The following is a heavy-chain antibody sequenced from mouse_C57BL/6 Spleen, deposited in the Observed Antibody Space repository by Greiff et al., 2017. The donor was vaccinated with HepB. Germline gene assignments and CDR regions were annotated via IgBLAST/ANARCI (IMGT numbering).Heavy chain of an antibody. J-gene: IGHJ2*01. D-gene: IGHD2-5*01. V-gene: IGHV1-82*01. CDR2: IYPGDGDT. Sequence: VKLLESGPELVKPGASVKISCKASGYAFSSSWMNWVKQRPGKGLEWIGRIYPGDGDTNYNGKFKGKATLTADKSSSTAYMQLSSLTSEDSAVYFCARSSNYVFDYWGQGTTLTVSS. CDR3: ARSSNYVFDY. CDR1: GYAFSSSW.